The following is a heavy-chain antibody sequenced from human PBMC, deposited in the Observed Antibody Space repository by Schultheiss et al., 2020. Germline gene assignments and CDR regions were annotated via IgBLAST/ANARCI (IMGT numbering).Heavy chain of an antibody. Sequence: SETLSLTCTVSGGSVSSGSYYWSWLRQPPGKGLEWIGYIYYSGSTNYNPSLKSRVTISVDTSKNQFSLKLSSVTAADTAVYYCARDGYCSGGSCYLDYWGQGALVTVSS. D-gene: IGHD2-15*01. CDR3: ARDGYCSGGSCYLDY. J-gene: IGHJ4*02. CDR2: IYYSGST. CDR1: GGSVSSGSYY. V-gene: IGHV4-61*01.